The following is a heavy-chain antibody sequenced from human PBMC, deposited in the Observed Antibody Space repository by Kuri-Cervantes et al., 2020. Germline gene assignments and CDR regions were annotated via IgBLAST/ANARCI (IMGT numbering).Heavy chain of an antibody. J-gene: IGHJ4*02. D-gene: IGHD6-19*01. CDR1: GYTFTGYY. CDR3: AHSPRSSGWFYFDY. Sequence: ASVKVSCKASGYTFTGYYMNWVRQAPGQGLEWMGWINPNSGGTNYAQKFQGRVTMTRDTSISTAYMELSRLGSDDTAVYSCAHSPRSSGWFYFDYWGQGTLVTVSS. CDR2: INPNSGGT. V-gene: IGHV1-2*02.